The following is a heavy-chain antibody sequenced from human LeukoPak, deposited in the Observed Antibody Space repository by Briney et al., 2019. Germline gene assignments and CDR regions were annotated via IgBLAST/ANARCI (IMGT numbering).Heavy chain of an antibody. Sequence: ASVKVSCKASGYTFTIYGISWVRQAPGQGLEWMGWISAYNGNTNYAQKLQGRVTMTTDTSTSTAYMELRSLRSDDTAVYYCARDSGGYCTNGVCYRLFDPWGQGTLVTVSS. V-gene: IGHV1-18*01. D-gene: IGHD2-8*01. CDR2: ISAYNGNT. CDR3: ARDSGGYCTNGVCYRLFDP. J-gene: IGHJ5*02. CDR1: GYTFTIYG.